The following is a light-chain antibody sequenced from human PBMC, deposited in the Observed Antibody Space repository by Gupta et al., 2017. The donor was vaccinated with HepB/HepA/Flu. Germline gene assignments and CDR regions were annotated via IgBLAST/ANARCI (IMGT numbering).Light chain of an antibody. CDR3: QQSDSVPFT. J-gene: IGKJ3*01. V-gene: IGKV1-39*01. Sequence: DIQMTQSPSSLSASVGDRVTITCRASQNINNYVTWYQQKPGKAPKLLIYTASTLRSGVPSRFRGSRSGTDFTLTISPLQAEDFATYYCQQSDSVPFTFGPGTKVEIK. CDR2: TAS. CDR1: QNINNY.